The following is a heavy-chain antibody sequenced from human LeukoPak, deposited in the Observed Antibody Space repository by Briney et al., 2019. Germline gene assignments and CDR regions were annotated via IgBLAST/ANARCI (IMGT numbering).Heavy chain of an antibody. J-gene: IGHJ4*02. Sequence: SETLSLTCIVSGDSISSYYWSWIRQPPGKGLEWIGYIFYSGSTNYNPSLKSRVTISVDTSKNQFSLKLSSGTAADTAVYYCARGEWDLLFDYWGQGTLVTVSS. CDR3: ARGEWDLLFDY. V-gene: IGHV4-59*01. CDR1: GDSISSYY. D-gene: IGHD1-26*01. CDR2: IFYSGST.